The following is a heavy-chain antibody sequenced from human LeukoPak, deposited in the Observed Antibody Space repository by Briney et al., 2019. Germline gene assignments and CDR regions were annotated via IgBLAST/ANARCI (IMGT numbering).Heavy chain of an antibody. Sequence: SETLSLTCAVYGGSFSGYYWSWIRQPPGKGLEWIREINHSGSTNYNPSLKSRVTISVDTSKNQFSLKLSSVTAADTAVYYCAREWLRFRGSTSLDYWGQGSQVTVSS. D-gene: IGHD5-12*01. CDR1: GGSFSGYY. V-gene: IGHV4-34*01. CDR2: INHSGST. CDR3: AREWLRFRGSTSLDY. J-gene: IGHJ4*02.